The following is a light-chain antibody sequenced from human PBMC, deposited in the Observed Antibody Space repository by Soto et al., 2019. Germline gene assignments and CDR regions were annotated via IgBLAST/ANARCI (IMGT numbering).Light chain of an antibody. J-gene: IGLJ1*01. CDR3: SSFTNTITRYA. Sequence: QSVLTQPASVSGSPGQSITISCTGTSSDVGGYKYVSWYQQHPDKAPKLIIYEVSYRPSGVSARFSGSKSGDTASLTISGLQAEDEADYYCSSFTNTITRYAFGTGTKVTVL. CDR2: EVS. CDR1: SSDVGGYKY. V-gene: IGLV2-14*03.